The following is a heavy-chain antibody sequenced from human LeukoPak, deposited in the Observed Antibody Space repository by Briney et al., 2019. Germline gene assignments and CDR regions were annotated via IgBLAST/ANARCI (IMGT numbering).Heavy chain of an antibody. CDR1: GGSISSGGYY. CDR2: IYYSGST. D-gene: IGHD2-2*01. CDR3: ATGEYQLLGGSGAFDI. J-gene: IGHJ3*02. V-gene: IGHV4-31*03. Sequence: SEILSLTCTVSGGSISSGGYYWSWIRRHPGKGLEWIGYIYYSGSTYYNPSLKSRVTISVDTSKNQFSLKLSSVTAADTAVYYCATGEYQLLGGSGAFDIWGQGTMVTVSS.